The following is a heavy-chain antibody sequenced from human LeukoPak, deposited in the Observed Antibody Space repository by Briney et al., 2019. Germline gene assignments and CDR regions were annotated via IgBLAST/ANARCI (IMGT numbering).Heavy chain of an antibody. CDR2: ISSSSSYI. CDR3: VRDLHWGGFDV. J-gene: IGHJ3*01. D-gene: IGHD7-27*01. V-gene: IGHV3-21*04. CDR1: GFISISYT. Sequence: GGSLRLSCAASGFISISYTMNWVRQAPGKGLEWVSSISSSSSYIYSAAPVMGRVSISRDKPKSQVSLKMSSLRAEDTALYYCVRDLHWGGFDVWGQGTMVTVSA.